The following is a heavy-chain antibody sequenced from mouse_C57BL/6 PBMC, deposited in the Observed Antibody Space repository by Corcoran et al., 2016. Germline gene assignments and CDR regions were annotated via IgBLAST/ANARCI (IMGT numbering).Heavy chain of an antibody. CDR3: ARLEYGNPAWFAY. V-gene: IGHV1-26*01. D-gene: IGHD2-1*01. Sequence: EVQLQQSGPELVKPGASVKISCKASGYTFTDYYMNWVKQSHGKSLEWIGDINPNNGGTSYNQKFKGKATLTVDKSSSTAYMELRSLTSEDSAVYYCARLEYGNPAWFAYWGQGTLVTVAA. CDR2: INPNNGGT. J-gene: IGHJ3*01. CDR1: GYTFTDYY.